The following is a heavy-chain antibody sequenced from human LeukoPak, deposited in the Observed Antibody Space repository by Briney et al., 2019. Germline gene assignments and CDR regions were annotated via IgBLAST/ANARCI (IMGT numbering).Heavy chain of an antibody. CDR1: GFTFSSYW. V-gene: IGHV3-7*01. Sequence: GGSLRLSCAASGFTFSSYWMSWVRQAPGKGLEWVANIKQDGSEKYYMDSVKGRFTISRDSARNSLYLQMNSLRAEDTAVYYCAKTKGDYDFWSGYTPYFFDYRGQGTLVTVSS. J-gene: IGHJ4*02. CDR2: IKQDGSEK. CDR3: AKTKGDYDFWSGYTPYFFDY. D-gene: IGHD3-3*01.